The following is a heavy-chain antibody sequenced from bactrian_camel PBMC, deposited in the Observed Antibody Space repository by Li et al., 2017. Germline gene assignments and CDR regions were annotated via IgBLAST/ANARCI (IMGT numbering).Heavy chain of an antibody. CDR2: LMWSSWSGDGI. CDR1: GFAFSNFA. V-gene: IGHV3S40*01. Sequence: VQLVESGGGLVQPGGSLRLSCAASGFAFSNFAMSWVRRVPGKGLEWVSSLMWSSWSGDGINYADSVKGRFTMSRDGSKNTVYIQMSNLKPEDAAVYYCVTVRAPHGGSWFADHGGQGTQVTV. D-gene: IGHD6*01. CDR3: VTVRAPHGGSWFADH. J-gene: IGHJ4*01.